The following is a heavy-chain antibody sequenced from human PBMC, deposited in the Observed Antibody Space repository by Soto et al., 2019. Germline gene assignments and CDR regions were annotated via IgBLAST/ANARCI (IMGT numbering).Heavy chain of an antibody. CDR3: ARDRVFIGEVVPAATSYYYYGMDV. Sequence: ASLKVSCKASGYTFTGYYMHWVRQAPGQGLEWMGWINPNSGGTNYAQKFQGRVTMTRDTSISTAYMELSRLRSDDTAVYYCARDRVFIGEVVPAATSYYYYGMDVWGQGTTVTVSS. CDR1: GYTFTGYY. V-gene: IGHV1-2*02. D-gene: IGHD2-2*01. CDR2: INPNSGGT. J-gene: IGHJ6*02.